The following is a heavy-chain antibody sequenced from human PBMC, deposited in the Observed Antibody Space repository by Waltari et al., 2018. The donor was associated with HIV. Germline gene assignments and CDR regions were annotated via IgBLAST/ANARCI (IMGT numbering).Heavy chain of an antibody. CDR3: ATGVRYYGP. CDR2: IYPDDTT. CDR1: NFSVSGKH. V-gene: IGHV3-53*01. D-gene: IGHD3-10*01. Sequence: AESGGRLIQPGGSLGLSCTASNFSVSGKHLTGIRQAPGGSLEWVAVIYPDDTTHYADSVSGRFTISRAKSRTTVLLLMNGLFVDDTATYFCATGVRYYGPWGQGTRVTVSS. J-gene: IGHJ5*02.